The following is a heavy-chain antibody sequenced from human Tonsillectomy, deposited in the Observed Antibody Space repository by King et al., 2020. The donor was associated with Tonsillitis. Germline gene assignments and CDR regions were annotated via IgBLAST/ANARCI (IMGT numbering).Heavy chain of an antibody. Sequence: PLQESGPGLVKPSETLSLTCTVSGGSVSSNNYYWGWIRQSPTKGLEWIGSIYYSGTTYYNPSLKSRVSISVDTSKNQLSLRLNSVTAADTALYYCARQGDDYVWGSYRFSYYFDYWGQGILVTVSS. D-gene: IGHD3-16*02. CDR3: ARQGDDYVWGSYRFSYYFDY. CDR2: IYYSGTT. J-gene: IGHJ4*02. V-gene: IGHV4-39*01. CDR1: GGSVSSNNYY.